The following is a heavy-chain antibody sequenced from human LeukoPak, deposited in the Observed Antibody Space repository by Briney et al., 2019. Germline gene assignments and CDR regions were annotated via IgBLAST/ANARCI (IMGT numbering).Heavy chain of an antibody. J-gene: IGHJ6*03. V-gene: IGHV3-30*02. CDR1: GFTFSSYG. CDR2: IRYDGSNK. D-gene: IGHD3-10*01. CDR3: ATYGSGINYYYYYYMDV. Sequence: GSLRLSCAASGFTFSSYGMHWVRQAPGKGLEWVAFIRYDGSNKYYADSVKGRFTISRDNSKNTLYLQMNSLRAEDTAVYYCATYGSGINYYYYYYMDVWGKGTTVTISS.